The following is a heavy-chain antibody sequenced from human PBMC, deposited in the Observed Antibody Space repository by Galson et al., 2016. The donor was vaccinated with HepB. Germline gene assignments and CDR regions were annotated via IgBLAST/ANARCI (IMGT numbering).Heavy chain of an antibody. CDR2: IFYRGDT. CDR3: ARTTGDCGGDCSWFDP. Sequence: TLSLTCTVSGGSIRSPNYYWTWIRQHPGKGLEWIGYIFYRGDTYYNPSLRSRVSISMDTSKNRFSLQLKFVTAADAAVYYCARTTGDCGGDCSWFDPWGQGTLATVSS. J-gene: IGHJ5*02. D-gene: IGHD2-21*02. V-gene: IGHV4-31*03. CDR1: GGSIRSPNYY.